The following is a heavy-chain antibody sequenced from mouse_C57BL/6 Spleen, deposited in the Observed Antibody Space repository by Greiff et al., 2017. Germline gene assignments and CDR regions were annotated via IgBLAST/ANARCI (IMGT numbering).Heavy chain of an antibody. CDR2: IYPGSGST. J-gene: IGHJ4*01. Sequence: QVQLQQPGAELVKPGASVKMSCKASGYTFTSYWITWVKQRPGQGLEWIGDIYPGSGSTNYNEKFKSKATLTVDTSSSTAYIQLSSLTSEDSAVYYCARLDYYGLGAMDYWGQGTSVTVSS. CDR1: GYTFTSYW. CDR3: ARLDYYGLGAMDY. D-gene: IGHD1-2*01. V-gene: IGHV1-55*01.